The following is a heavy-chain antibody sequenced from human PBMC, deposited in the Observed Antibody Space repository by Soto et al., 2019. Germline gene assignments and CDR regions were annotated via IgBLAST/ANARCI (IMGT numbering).Heavy chain of an antibody. CDR3: ARDLAAAGTPGVLGWFDP. J-gene: IGHJ5*02. CDR1: GGSISSGDYY. Sequence: QVQLQESGPGLVKPSQTLSLTCTVSGGSISSGDYYWSWIRQPPGKGLEWIGYIYYSGSTYYNPSXKRRVTISVDXXKXQCXLKLSSVTAADTAVYYCARDLAAAGTPGVLGWFDPWGQGTLVTVSS. V-gene: IGHV4-30-4*01. CDR2: IYYSGST. D-gene: IGHD6-13*01.